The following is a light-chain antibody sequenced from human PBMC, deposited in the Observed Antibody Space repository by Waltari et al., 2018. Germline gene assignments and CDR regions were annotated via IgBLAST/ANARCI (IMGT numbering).Light chain of an antibody. CDR2: AAS. V-gene: IGKV1-39*01. CDR3: QQSYSIPALT. J-gene: IGKJ4*01. Sequence: DIQMTQSPSSLSASVGDRVTIPCRASQSISSYLNWYQQKPGKAPKVLIYAASSLQSGVPSRFSGSGSGTEFTLTISSLQPEDSATYYCQQSYSIPALTFGGGTKVEIK. CDR1: QSISSY.